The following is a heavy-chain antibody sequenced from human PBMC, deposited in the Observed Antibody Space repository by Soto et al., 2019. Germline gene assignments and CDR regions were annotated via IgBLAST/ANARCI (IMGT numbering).Heavy chain of an antibody. J-gene: IGHJ4*02. Sequence: QLQLRESGPGLVKPSETLSLTCNVSGASTRSSSYYWAWVRQPPGKGLEWIGSMSSYGTSYYNPSLRSRVSISVDTSKNQFSLKVTSVTAADTALYYCARHGRAGITIFGVAAYNFDRWGQGTLVTVSS. CDR1: GASTRSSSYY. D-gene: IGHD3-3*01. V-gene: IGHV4-39*01. CDR3: ARHGRAGITIFGVAAYNFDR. CDR2: MSSYGTS.